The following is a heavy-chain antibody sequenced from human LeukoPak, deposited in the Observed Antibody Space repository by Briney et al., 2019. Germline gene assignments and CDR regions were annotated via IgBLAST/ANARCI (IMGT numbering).Heavy chain of an antibody. CDR1: GYTFTGYY. V-gene: IGHV1-24*01. Sequence: ASVKVSCKASGYTFTGYYMHWVRQAPGKGLEWMGRFDPEDGETIYAQKFQGRVTMTADTSTDTVYMELSSLRSEDTAVCYCATEGKMVRGVYTDYWGQGTLVTVSS. CDR3: ATEGKMVRGVYTDY. CDR2: FDPEDGET. D-gene: IGHD3-10*01. J-gene: IGHJ4*02.